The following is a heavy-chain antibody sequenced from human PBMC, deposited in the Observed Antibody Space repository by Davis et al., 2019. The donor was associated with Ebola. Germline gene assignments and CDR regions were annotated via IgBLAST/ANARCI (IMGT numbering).Heavy chain of an antibody. CDR3: AKSPYGDYGLVSEFFHH. Sequence: PGGSLRLSCAASGFTFTSYAMSWVRQAPGKGLEWVSGISATGDTPYYAASVKGRFPISRDNSKNTLYLQMNSLRAEDMAKYYCAKSPYGDYGLVSEFFHHWGQGTLVTVSS. D-gene: IGHD4-17*01. J-gene: IGHJ1*01. V-gene: IGHV3-23*01. CDR1: GFTFTSYA. CDR2: ISATGDTP.